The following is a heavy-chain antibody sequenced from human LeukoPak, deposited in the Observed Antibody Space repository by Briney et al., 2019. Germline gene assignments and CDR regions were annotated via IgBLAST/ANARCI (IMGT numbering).Heavy chain of an antibody. J-gene: IGHJ5*02. V-gene: IGHV4-34*01. CDR2: INHSGST. Sequence: SETLSLTCAVYGGSFSGYYWSWIRQPPGKGLEWIGEINHSGSTNYNPSLKSRVTISVDTSQNQFSLKLSSVTAADTAVYYCARGRPWFDPWGQGTLVTVSS. CDR3: ARGRPWFDP. CDR1: GGSFSGYY.